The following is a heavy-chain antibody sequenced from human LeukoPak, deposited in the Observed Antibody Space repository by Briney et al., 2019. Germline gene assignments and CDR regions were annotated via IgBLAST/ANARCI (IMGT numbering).Heavy chain of an antibody. Sequence: GGSLRLSCVASGFTFSIYTMSWVRQAPGKGLEWVSSITSSSSSIYSADSVKGRLTISRDNVKNSLYLEMNSLRDEDTAVYYCARDLAWGAYWGQGTLVTVSS. CDR2: ITSSSSSI. D-gene: IGHD4/OR15-4a*01. CDR1: GFTFSIYT. CDR3: ARDLAWGAY. V-gene: IGHV3-21*01. J-gene: IGHJ4*02.